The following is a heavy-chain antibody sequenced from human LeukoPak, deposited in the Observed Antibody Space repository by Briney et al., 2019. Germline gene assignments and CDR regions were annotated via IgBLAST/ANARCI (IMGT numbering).Heavy chain of an antibody. CDR2: IYQSGST. D-gene: IGHD5-18*01. J-gene: IGHJ4*02. CDR3: ARGGLDQDSWLRLFYFDY. Sequence: PSETLSLTCTVSGYSISSGYYWGWIRQSPGKGLEWIGGIYQSGSTHYNPSLKSRVTISVDTSKNQFSLDLSSVTAADTAIYYCARGGLDQDSWLRLFYFDYWAQGTLVTVSS. CDR1: GYSISSGYY. V-gene: IGHV4-38-2*02.